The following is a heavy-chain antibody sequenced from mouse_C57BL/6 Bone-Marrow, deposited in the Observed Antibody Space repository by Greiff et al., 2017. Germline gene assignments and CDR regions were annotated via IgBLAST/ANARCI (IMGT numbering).Heavy chain of an antibody. CDR2: IYPGDGDT. V-gene: IGHV1-80*01. J-gene: IGHJ4*01. CDR1: GYAFSSYW. D-gene: IGHD2-2*01. Sequence: QVKLQQSGAELVKPGASVKISCKASGYAFSSYWMNWVKQRPGKGLEWIGQIYPGDGDTNYNGKFKGKATLTADKSSSTAYMQLSSLTSEDSAVYFCARLVTTHYYAMDYWGQGTSVTVSS. CDR3: ARLVTTHYYAMDY.